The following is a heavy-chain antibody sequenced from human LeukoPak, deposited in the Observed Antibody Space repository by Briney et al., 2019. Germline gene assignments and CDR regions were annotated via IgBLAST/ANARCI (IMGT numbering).Heavy chain of an antibody. CDR1: GFTFSSYS. CDR3: ARGAQSYYDFWSGYYDMVDY. CDR2: ISSSSSSYI. D-gene: IGHD3-3*01. Sequence: GGSLRLSCAASGFTFSSYSMNWVRQAPGKGLEWVSSISSSSSSYIYYADSVKGRFTISRDNAKNSLYLQMNSLRAEDTAVYYCARGAQSYYDFWSGYYDMVDYWGQGTLVTVSS. J-gene: IGHJ4*02. V-gene: IGHV3-21*01.